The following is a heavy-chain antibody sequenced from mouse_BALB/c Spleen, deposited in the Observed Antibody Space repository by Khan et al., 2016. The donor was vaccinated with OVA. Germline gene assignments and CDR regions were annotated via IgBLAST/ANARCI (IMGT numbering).Heavy chain of an antibody. J-gene: IGHJ3*01. Sequence: QVQLQQSGAELMKPGASVKISCKATGYTFSSYWIEWVKQRPGHGLEWIGAILPGSDSTNYNENFKGKSTFTADTSSNTAYMQLSSLTSEDSAVYYCARGGYGGFAYWGQGTLVTVAA. V-gene: IGHV1-9*01. CDR3: ARGGYGGFAY. CDR2: ILPGSDST. D-gene: IGHD2-2*01. CDR1: GYTFSSYW.